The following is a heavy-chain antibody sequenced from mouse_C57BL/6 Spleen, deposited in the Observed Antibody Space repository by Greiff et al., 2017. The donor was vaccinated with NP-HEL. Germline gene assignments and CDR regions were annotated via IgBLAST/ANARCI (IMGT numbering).Heavy chain of an antibody. CDR3: ARGGNWAYYDAMDY. Sequence: DVKLVESGGGLVKPGGSLKLSCAASGFTFSDYGMHWVRQAPEKGLEWVAYISSGSSTIYYADTVKGRFTISRDNAKNTLFLQMTSLRSEDTAMYDCARGGNWAYYDAMDYWGQGTSVTVSS. CDR2: ISSGSSTI. D-gene: IGHD4-1*01. CDR1: GFTFSDYG. J-gene: IGHJ4*01. V-gene: IGHV5-17*01.